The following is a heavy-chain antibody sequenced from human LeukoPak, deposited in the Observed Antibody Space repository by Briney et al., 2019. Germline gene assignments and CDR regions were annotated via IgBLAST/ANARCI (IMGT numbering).Heavy chain of an antibody. CDR2: INSNSGGT. D-gene: IGHD2-15*01. V-gene: IGHV1-2*04. J-gene: IGHJ4*02. CDR1: GYTFTCYY. CDR3: ARGPPGSIDGGGVFDY. Sequence: SVNLCCNAAGYTFTCYYMDLVRDGPAHGLELMGGINSNSGGTNYAQKFQGWVTMTRDTSISTAYMELSRLRSDDTAVYYCARGPPGSIDGGGVFDYWGQGTLVTVSS.